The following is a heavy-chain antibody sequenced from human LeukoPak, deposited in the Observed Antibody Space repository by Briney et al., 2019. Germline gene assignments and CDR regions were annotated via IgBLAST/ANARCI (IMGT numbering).Heavy chain of an antibody. V-gene: IGHV1-69*04. CDR1: GGTFSSYV. CDR3: ARDSSSGEVVDY. D-gene: IGHD6-13*01. Sequence: GASVKVSCKASGGTFSSYVISWVRQAPGQGLEWMGRIIPIFGIANYAQKFQGRVTITADKSTSTAYMELSSLRSEDTAVCYCARDSSSGEVVDYWGQGTLVTVSS. CDR2: IIPIFGIA. J-gene: IGHJ4*02.